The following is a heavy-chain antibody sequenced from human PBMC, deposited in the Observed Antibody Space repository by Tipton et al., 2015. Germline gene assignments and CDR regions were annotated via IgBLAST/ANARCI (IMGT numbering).Heavy chain of an antibody. CDR1: GFTFSTYA. CDR2: ISGSGGTT. CDR3: AKDRSIVVAHPGAFDI. J-gene: IGHJ3*02. Sequence: GSLRLSCAASGFTFSTYAMNWVRQAPGKGLEWVSAISGSGGTTYYADSVKGRFTVSRDNSKNTLYLQMNSLRAEDTAVYYCAKDRSIVVAHPGAFDIWGQGTMVTVSS. V-gene: IGHV3-23*01. D-gene: IGHD6-19*01.